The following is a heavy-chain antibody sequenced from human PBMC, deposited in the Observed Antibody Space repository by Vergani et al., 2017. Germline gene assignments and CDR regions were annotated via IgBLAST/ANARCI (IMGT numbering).Heavy chain of an antibody. Sequence: QVQLQQSGPGLVKLSQTLSLTCAISGDSVSSNSGAWNWIRQPPSRGLEWLGRTYYRSKWYTDYAVSVKSRITINPDTSKNQFSLQLNSVTPEDTAVYYCARAVPGAMTTVTTFDYWGQGTLVTVSS. CDR2: TYYRSKWYT. CDR3: ARAVPGAMTTVTTFDY. V-gene: IGHV6-1*01. D-gene: IGHD4-17*01. J-gene: IGHJ4*02. CDR1: GDSVSSNSGA.